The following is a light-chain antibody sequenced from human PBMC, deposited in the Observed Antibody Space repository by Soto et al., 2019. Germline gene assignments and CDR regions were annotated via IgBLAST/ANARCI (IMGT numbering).Light chain of an antibody. V-gene: IGLV1-44*01. Sequence: QSALIQPPSASGTPGQTVTISCSGDYSNIGRYPVNWYQQVPGMAPRLLIYVDNQRPSGVPARFSASRSGASASLAISGLQSADEADYYCAAWGANRDLLFGGGTQLTVL. J-gene: IGLJ7*01. CDR2: VDN. CDR1: YSNIGRYP. CDR3: AAWGANRDLL.